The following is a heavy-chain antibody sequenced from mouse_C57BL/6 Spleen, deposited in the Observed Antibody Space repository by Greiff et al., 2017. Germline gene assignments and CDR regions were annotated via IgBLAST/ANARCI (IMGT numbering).Heavy chain of an antibody. J-gene: IGHJ2*01. V-gene: IGHV1-15*01. CDR3: SKSLLRYYFDY. CDR2: IDPEAGGT. CDR1: GYTFTDYE. Sequence: QVQLQQSGAELVRPGASVTLSCKASGYTFTDYEMHWVKQTPVHGLEWIGAIDPEAGGTAYNQKFKGKAILTADKSSSTAYMELRSLTSDDSAVYYCSKSLLRYYFDYWGQGTTLTVSS. D-gene: IGHD1-1*01.